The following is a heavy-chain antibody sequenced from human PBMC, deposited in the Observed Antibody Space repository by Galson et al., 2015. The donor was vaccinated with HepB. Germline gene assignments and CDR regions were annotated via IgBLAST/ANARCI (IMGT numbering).Heavy chain of an antibody. D-gene: IGHD6-13*01. CDR2: IRSNSDRGTA. Sequence: SLRLSCAASGFTFRNAWMTWVRQAPGKGLEWVGRIRSNSDRGTADYAAPVQGRFAIWRDDSKNTVFLQMNSLRTEDTATYYCTTDETGSSWYGEEHFQYWGQGTLVTVTS. CDR1: GFTFRNAW. CDR3: TTDETGSSWYGEEHFQY. V-gene: IGHV3-15*01. J-gene: IGHJ1*01.